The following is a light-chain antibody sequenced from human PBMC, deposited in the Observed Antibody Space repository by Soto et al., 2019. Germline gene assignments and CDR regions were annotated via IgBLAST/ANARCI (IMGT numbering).Light chain of an antibody. CDR2: DVI. Sequence: LTQPRSVSWSPGQSVTISCTGTSSDVGRYNFVSWYQQHPDKAPKLMIYDVIKRPSGVPDRFSGSKSGNTASLTIYGLQAEDEADYHCCSYAGSYTHVFGTGTKVTVL. J-gene: IGLJ1*01. V-gene: IGLV2-11*01. CDR3: CSYAGSYTHV. CDR1: SSDVGRYNF.